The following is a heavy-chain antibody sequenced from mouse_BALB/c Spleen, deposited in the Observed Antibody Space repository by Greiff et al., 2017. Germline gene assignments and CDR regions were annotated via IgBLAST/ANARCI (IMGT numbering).Heavy chain of an antibody. D-gene: IGHD2-3*01. CDR2: IYPGNSDT. V-gene: IGHV1-5*01. J-gene: IGHJ3*01. CDR1: GYSFTSYW. CDR3: TGVYDGYYWFAY. Sequence: VQLQQSGTVLARPGASVKMSCKASGYSFTSYWMHWVKQRPGQGLEWIGAIYPGNSDTSYNQKFKGKAKLTAVTSASTAYMELSSLTNEDSAVYYCTGVYDGYYWFAYWGQGTLVTVSA.